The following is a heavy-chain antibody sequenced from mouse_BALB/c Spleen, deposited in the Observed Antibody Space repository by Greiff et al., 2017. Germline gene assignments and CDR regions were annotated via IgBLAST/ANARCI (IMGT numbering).Heavy chain of an antibody. CDR2: IYPGNVNT. D-gene: IGHD1-1*01. CDR3: ATVVATDYFDY. J-gene: IGHJ2*01. CDR1: GYTFTSYY. V-gene: IGHV1S56*01. Sequence: VKLMESGPELVKPGASVRISCKASGYTFTSYYIHWVKQRPGQGLEWIGWIYPGNVNTKYNEKFKGKATLTADKSSSTAYMQLSSLTSEDSAVYFCATVVATDYFDYWGQGTTLTVSS.